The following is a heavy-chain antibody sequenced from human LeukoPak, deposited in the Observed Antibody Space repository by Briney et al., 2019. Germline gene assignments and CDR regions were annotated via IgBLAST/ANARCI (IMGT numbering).Heavy chain of an antibody. CDR2: IYYSGST. J-gene: IGHJ3*02. V-gene: IGHV4-39*07. CDR1: GGSISSYY. CDR3: ARGAGSTTSNDAFDI. D-gene: IGHD1-1*01. Sequence: SETLSLTCTVSGGSISSYYWSWIRQPPGKGLEWIGSIYYSGSTYNPSLKSRVTISVDTSKKQFSLKLSSVTAADTAMYYCARGAGSTTSNDAFDIWGQGTMVTVSS.